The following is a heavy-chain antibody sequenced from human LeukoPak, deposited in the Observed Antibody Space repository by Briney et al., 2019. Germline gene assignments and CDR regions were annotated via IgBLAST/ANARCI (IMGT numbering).Heavy chain of an antibody. D-gene: IGHD3-22*01. CDR3: ARVTGYIVEDYFDY. Sequence: SETLSLTCSVSGGSINSYYYTWIRQPPGKGLEWIGYIYKSVSTYYNPSLKSRVTISVDTSKNQFSLRLSSVTAADTAVYYCARVTGYIVEDYFDYWGQGTLVTVSS. CDR1: GGSINSYY. J-gene: IGHJ4*02. CDR2: IYKSVST. V-gene: IGHV4-59*01.